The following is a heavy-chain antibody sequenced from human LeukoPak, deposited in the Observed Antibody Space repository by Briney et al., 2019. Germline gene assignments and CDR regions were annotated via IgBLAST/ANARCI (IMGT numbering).Heavy chain of an antibody. J-gene: IGHJ4*02. CDR2: IYYSGST. CDR1: GGSISSYY. D-gene: IGHD5-12*01. Sequence: MPSETLSLTCSVSGGSISSYYWSWIRQPPGKGLQWIGYIYYSGSTNYNPSLKSRVTISADTSKNQFSLKLRSVTAADTAVYYCARVITPSNRGYVGWGQGTLVTVSS. V-gene: IGHV4-59*01. CDR3: ARVITPSNRGYVG.